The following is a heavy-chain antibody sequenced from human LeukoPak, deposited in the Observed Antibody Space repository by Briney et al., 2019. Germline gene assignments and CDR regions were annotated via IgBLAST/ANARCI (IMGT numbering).Heavy chain of an antibody. CDR1: GFSFSTSA. Sequence: GGSLRLSCAASGFSFSTSAMDWVRHAPGKGLEWVAFLQNDGSENYYADSVKGRVTISRDISKNTLYLQMNSLKGDDTAVYYCAKDSAFYYIDVWGKGTTVIISS. CDR2: LQNDGSEN. D-gene: IGHD3-10*01. CDR3: AKDSAFYYIDV. J-gene: IGHJ6*03. V-gene: IGHV3-30*02.